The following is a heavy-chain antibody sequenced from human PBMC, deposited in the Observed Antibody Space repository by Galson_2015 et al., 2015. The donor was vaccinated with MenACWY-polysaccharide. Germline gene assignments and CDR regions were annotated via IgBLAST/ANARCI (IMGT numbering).Heavy chain of an antibody. CDR3: TSRHSGRSDY. Sequence: SLRLSCAASGFTFGDYGMSWFRQAPGKGLEWVGFIRSKAYGGTTEYAASVKGRFTISRDDSKSIAYLQMNSLKTEDTAVYSCTSRHSGRSDYWGQGTLVTVSS. D-gene: IGHD1-26*01. CDR2: IRSKAYGGTT. V-gene: IGHV3-49*03. J-gene: IGHJ4*02. CDR1: GFTFGDYG.